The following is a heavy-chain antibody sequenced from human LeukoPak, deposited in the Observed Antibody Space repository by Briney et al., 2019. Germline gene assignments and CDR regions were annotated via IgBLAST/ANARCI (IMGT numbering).Heavy chain of an antibody. CDR2: IIENGGET. CDR1: GFTFNRFA. Sequence: GGSLRLSCAASGFTFNRFAMSWVRQAPGKGLEWVSGIIENGGETYYADSVRGRFTISRDNSKNTLYLQMNSLRAEDTAVYYCAKDYEYNSNTWYFHWGRGTLVSVSS. D-gene: IGHD6-13*01. J-gene: IGHJ4*02. V-gene: IGHV3-23*01. CDR3: AKDYEYNSNTWYFH.